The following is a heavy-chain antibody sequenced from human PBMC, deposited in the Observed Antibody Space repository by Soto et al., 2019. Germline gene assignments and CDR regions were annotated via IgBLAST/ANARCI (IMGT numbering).Heavy chain of an antibody. CDR3: ARKSSGWCFDL. D-gene: IGHD1-26*01. Sequence: GGSLRLSCAASGFTFSHVGMHWVRQAPGKGLECVAFIRYDGSNREYADSMKGRFTISRDNSKSTLYLQMDSLRVEDTALYYCARKSSGWCFDLWGRGTLVTVSS. V-gene: IGHV3-30*02. CDR2: IRYDGSNR. J-gene: IGHJ2*01. CDR1: GFTFSHVG.